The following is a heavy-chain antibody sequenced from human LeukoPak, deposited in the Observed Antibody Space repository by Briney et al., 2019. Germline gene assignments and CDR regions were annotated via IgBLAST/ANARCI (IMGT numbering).Heavy chain of an antibody. CDR3: ARDLGVTVRFNWFDP. V-gene: IGHV6-1*01. CDR1: VDSFSSNSAA. Sequence: SQTLSLTCAISVDSFSSNSAAWNWIRQSPSRGLEWLGRTYYRSKWYNDYAVSVKSRITINPDTSKNQFSLQLNSVTPEDTAVYYCARDLGVTVRFNWFDPWGQGTLVTVSS. J-gene: IGHJ5*02. D-gene: IGHD2-21*02. CDR2: TYYRSKWYN.